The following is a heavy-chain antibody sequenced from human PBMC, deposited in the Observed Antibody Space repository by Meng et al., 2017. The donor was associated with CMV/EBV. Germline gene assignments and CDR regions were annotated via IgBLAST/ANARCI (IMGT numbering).Heavy chain of an antibody. D-gene: IGHD5-24*01. J-gene: IGHJ3*02. CDR1: GFTLSSYG. CDR3: AREAVLMATISRAFDI. Sequence: GESLKISCTMSGFTLSSYGMHWVRQAPGKGLEWVAFIRDDGSNTYHADSVKGRFTISRDNSKNTLYLQMNSLRAEDTAVYYCAREAVLMATISRAFDIWGQGTMVTVSS. V-gene: IGHV3-30*02. CDR2: IRDDGSNT.